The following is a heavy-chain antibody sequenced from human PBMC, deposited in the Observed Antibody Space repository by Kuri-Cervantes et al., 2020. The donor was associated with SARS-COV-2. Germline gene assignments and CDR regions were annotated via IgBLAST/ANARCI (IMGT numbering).Heavy chain of an antibody. CDR3: GRLGATKGSHYYGVDV. J-gene: IGHJ6*02. CDR2: IHYSGST. D-gene: IGHD1-26*01. Sequence: ESLKISCSVSGGSISRYYWSWMRQPPGKGLEWIGSIHYSGSTNYNNSLDSRVTISVDTSKNQLSLRLSSVTAADTAVYYCGRLGATKGSHYYGVDVWGQGTTVTVSS. V-gene: IGHV4-59*01. CDR1: GGSISRYY.